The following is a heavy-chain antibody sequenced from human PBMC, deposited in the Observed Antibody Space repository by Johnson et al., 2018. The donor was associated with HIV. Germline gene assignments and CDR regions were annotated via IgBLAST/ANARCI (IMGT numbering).Heavy chain of an antibody. Sequence: VQLVESGGGLVQPGVSLRLSCAASGFTFSSYWMSWVRQAPGKGLEWVANIKQDGSEKYYADSVKGRFTISRDNSKNTLYLQMHSLRAEDTAVYYCAKERVWELRGGADAFDIWGQGTMVTVSS. D-gene: IGHD1-26*01. J-gene: IGHJ3*02. V-gene: IGHV3-7*01. CDR3: AKERVWELRGGADAFDI. CDR2: IKQDGSEK. CDR1: GFTFSSYW.